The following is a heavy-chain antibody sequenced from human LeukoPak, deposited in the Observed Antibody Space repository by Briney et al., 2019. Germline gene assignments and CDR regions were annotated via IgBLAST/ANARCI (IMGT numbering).Heavy chain of an antibody. D-gene: IGHD3-22*01. V-gene: IGHV3-7*03. Sequence: GGSLRLSCAASGFTFSSYWMSWVRQAPGKGLEWVANIKQDGSEKYYVDSVKGRFTISRDNSKNTLYLQMNSLRAEDTAVYYCAKDARIVMKVVVRGARPYYFDYWGQGTLVTVSS. CDR1: GFTFSSYW. CDR2: IKQDGSEK. J-gene: IGHJ4*02. CDR3: AKDARIVMKVVVRGARPYYFDY.